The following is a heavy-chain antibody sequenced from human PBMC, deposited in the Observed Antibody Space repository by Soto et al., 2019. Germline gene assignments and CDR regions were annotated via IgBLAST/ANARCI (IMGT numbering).Heavy chain of an antibody. D-gene: IGHD2-15*01. V-gene: IGHV3-30*04. J-gene: IGHJ3*01. CDR2: ISYDGTNT. Sequence: QVQLVESGGGVVQSGRSLRLSCAASGFTFSSYAVHWVRQAPGKGLEWVAVISYDGTNTYYTESVKGRFTISRDNAKNTMSLQMNSLRAEDTAVYYCARDADMVVVTPGTGGGSLDNWGQGTMVTVSA. CDR3: ARDADMVVVTPGTGGGSLDN. CDR1: GFTFSSYA.